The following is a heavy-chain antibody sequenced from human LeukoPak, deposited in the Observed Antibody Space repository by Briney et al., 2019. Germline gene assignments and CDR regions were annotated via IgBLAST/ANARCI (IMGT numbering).Heavy chain of an antibody. CDR3: AKDWHTSGREWELLWAFDI. V-gene: IGHV3-23*01. CDR1: GFTFSSYA. CDR2: ISGGGGST. D-gene: IGHD1-26*01. Sequence: GGSLRLSCAASGFTFSSYAMSWVRQAPGKGLEWVSAISGGGGSTYYADSVKGRFTISRDNSKNTLYLQMNSLRAEDTAVYYCAKDWHTSGREWELLWAFDIWGQGTMVTV. J-gene: IGHJ3*02.